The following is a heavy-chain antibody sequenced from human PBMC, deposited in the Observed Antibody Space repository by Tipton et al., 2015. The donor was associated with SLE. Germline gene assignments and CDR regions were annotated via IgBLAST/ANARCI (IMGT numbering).Heavy chain of an antibody. D-gene: IGHD4-23*01. CDR3: ARHGGYYFDY. J-gene: IGHJ4*02. Sequence: LRLSCAVYGGSGSGHYWSWIRQPPGKGLEWIGEINHSGRTNYNPSLKSRVTISVDASKNQFSLKLSSVNAADTAVYYCARHGGYYFDYWGQGTLVTVSS. CDR2: INHSGRT. CDR1: GGSGSGHY. V-gene: IGHV4-34*01.